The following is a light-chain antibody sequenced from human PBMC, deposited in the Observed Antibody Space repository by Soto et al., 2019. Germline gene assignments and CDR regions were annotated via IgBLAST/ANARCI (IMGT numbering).Light chain of an antibody. Sequence: EIVVTQSPGTLSLSPGERATLSCRASQSVSSTYLAWYQQKPGQAPRLLIYGASSRATGIPDRFSGSGSGTDFTLTISSLEPEDFAVYYCQQYGSCVVSFGGGTKVEIK. V-gene: IGKV3-20*01. CDR1: QSVSSTY. CDR3: QQYGSCVVS. CDR2: GAS. J-gene: IGKJ4*01.